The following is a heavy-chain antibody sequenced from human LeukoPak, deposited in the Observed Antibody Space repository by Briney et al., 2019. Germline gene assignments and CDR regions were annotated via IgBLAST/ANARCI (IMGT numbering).Heavy chain of an antibody. CDR1: GFIFSDYW. J-gene: IGHJ3*02. CDR3: ARDPFPYYYGSADAFDI. CDR2: IKQDGSEK. V-gene: IGHV3-7*04. Sequence: PGGSLRLSCAASGFIFSDYWMSWVRQAPGKGLEWVANIKQDGSEKYYVDSVKGRFTISRDNAKNSLYLQMNSLRAEDTAVYYCARDPFPYYYGSADAFDIWGQGTMVTVSS. D-gene: IGHD3-10*01.